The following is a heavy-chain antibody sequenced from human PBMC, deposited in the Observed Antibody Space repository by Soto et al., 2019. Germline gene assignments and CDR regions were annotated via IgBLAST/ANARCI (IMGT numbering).Heavy chain of an antibody. D-gene: IGHD6-6*01. CDR1: GGTFSSYA. Sequence: ASVKVSCQASGGTFSSYAISWVRPAPGQGLEWMGGIIPIFGTANYAQKFQGRVTITADKSTSKAYMELSSLRSEDTSVYYCVSAARPANWFDPWGHRTLVTVSS. CDR2: IIPIFGTA. V-gene: IGHV1-69*06. J-gene: IGHJ5*02. CDR3: VSAARPANWFDP.